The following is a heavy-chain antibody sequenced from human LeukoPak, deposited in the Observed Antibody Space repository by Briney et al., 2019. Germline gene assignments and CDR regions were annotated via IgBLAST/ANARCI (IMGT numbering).Heavy chain of an antibody. CDR1: GFKFCNNG. CDR2: IWYDGSHE. J-gene: IGHJ4*02. Sequence: GGSLRLSCAASGFKFCNNGMHWVRQAPGKGLEWVAAIWYDGSHEFYADSVKGRFTISRDNSKSTLYLQMNSLRVEDTAVYYCAREVTDWGQGTLVSVSS. V-gene: IGHV3-33*01. CDR3: AREVTD. D-gene: IGHD2-21*02.